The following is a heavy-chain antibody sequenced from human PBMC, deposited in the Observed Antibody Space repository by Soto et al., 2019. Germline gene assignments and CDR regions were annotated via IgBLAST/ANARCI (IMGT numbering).Heavy chain of an antibody. Sequence: SETLSLTCAVSGYSISSGYYWGWIRQPPGKGLEWIGSIYHSGSTYYNPSLKSRVTISVVTSKNQFSLKLSSVTAADTAVYYCARSYTYDYSVFGYWGQGTLVTVSS. D-gene: IGHD3-16*01. V-gene: IGHV4-38-2*01. CDR3: ARSYTYDYSVFGY. J-gene: IGHJ4*02. CDR2: IYHSGST. CDR1: GYSISSGYY.